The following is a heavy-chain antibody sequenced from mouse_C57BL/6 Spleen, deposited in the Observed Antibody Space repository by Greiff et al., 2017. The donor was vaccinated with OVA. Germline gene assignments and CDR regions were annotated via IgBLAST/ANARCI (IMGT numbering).Heavy chain of an antibody. V-gene: IGHV1-12*01. CDR3: ARWRVVSLYWYFDV. Sequence: QVQLKQSGAELVRPGASVKMSCKASGYTFTSYNMHWVKQTPRQGLEWIGAIYPGNGDTSYNQQFKGKATLTVDKSSSTAYMQLRSLTSEDSAVYFCARWRVVSLYWYFDVWGTGTTVTVSS. D-gene: IGHD1-1*01. J-gene: IGHJ1*03. CDR2: IYPGNGDT. CDR1: GYTFTSYN.